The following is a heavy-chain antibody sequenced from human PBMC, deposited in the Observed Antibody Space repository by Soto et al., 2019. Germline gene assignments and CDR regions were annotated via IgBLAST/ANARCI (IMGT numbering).Heavy chain of an antibody. CDR2: IYYSGNT. V-gene: IGHV4-59*01. CDR3: VRDLYTFGVLSDAADNSFGP. Sequence: SETLTLTCTDSGDSIKNYYWSWIRQPPGKGLEWIGYIYYSGNTNYNPSFKGRVTISVDTSKNQFSLNVNSVTPADAAVYYCVRDLYTFGVLSDAADNSFGPWGQGTQVTVSS. CDR1: GDSIKNYY. D-gene: IGHD3-16*01. J-gene: IGHJ5*02.